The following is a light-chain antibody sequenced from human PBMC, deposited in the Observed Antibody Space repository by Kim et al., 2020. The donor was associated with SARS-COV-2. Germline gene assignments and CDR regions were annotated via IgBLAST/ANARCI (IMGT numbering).Light chain of an antibody. CDR2: RDT. J-gene: IGLJ3*02. CDR1: NIGSKN. V-gene: IGLV3-9*01. Sequence: GALGQTARITCGGNNIGSKNVHWYQQRPGQAPVLVIYRDTNRPSGIPERLSGSNSGNTATLTISRAQAEDEADYYCQVWDSSTGVFGGGTQLTVL. CDR3: QVWDSSTGV.